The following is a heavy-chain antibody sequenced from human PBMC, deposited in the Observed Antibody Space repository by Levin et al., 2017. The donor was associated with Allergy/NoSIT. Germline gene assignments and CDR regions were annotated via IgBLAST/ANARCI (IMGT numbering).Heavy chain of an antibody. CDR1: GFTFSSYG. V-gene: IGHV3-23*01. CDR3: AKRSTSTSGFFDY. J-gene: IGHJ4*02. Sequence: GGSLRLSCVASGFTFSSYGMSWVRQAPGKGLEWVSAFSGRGGGTYYADSVKGRFTISRDNSKNTLFLQMGSLRAEDTAVYYCAKRSTSTSGFFDYWGRRAVVTVSS. D-gene: IGHD2-2*01. CDR2: FSGRGGGT.